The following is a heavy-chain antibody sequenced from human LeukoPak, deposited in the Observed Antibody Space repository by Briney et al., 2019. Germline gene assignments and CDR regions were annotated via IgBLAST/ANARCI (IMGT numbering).Heavy chain of an antibody. CDR3: AGRSRDYYGSGVAFDY. V-gene: IGHV4-59*01. Sequence: PSETLSLTCAVYGGSFSGYYWSWIRQPPGKGLEWIGYIYYSGITNYNPSLKSRVTISVDTSKTQFSLKLSSVTAADTAVYYCAGRSRDYYGSGVAFDYWGQGTLVTVSS. D-gene: IGHD3-10*01. J-gene: IGHJ4*02. CDR2: IYYSGIT. CDR1: GGSFSGYY.